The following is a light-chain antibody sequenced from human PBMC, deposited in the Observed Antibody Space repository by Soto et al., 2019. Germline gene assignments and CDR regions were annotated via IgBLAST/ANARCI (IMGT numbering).Light chain of an antibody. CDR3: QQYNDWRT. J-gene: IGKJ1*01. V-gene: IGKV3-15*01. CDR1: QSVSSN. CDR2: GAS. Sequence: EIVMTQSPATLSVSPEEIVTLSCRARQSVSSNLAGYQQKPGQDPRLLIYGASTRATGIPDRFSGSGSGTELTFTSSSLESEDFAVYYCQQYNDWRTFGQGTKVEI.